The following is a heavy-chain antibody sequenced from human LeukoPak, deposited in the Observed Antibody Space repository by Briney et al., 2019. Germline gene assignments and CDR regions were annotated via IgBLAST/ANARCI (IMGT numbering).Heavy chain of an antibody. V-gene: IGHV4-4*07. D-gene: IGHD3-3*01. J-gene: IGHJ4*02. CDR2: IHTSGST. CDR3: AREGYYDFWSGSGPPFDY. CDR1: GGSISSYY. Sequence: SETLSLTCTVSGGSISSYYWSWIRQPAGKGLEWIGRIHTSGSTNYNPSLKSRVTMSVDTSKNQFSLKLSSVTAADTAVYYCAREGYYDFWSGSGPPFDYWGQGTLVTVSS.